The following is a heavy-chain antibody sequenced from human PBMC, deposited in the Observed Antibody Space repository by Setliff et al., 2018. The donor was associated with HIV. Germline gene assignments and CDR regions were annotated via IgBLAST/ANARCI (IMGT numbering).Heavy chain of an antibody. Sequence: PGGSLRLSCAGSGFTFSNAWMSWIRQAPGKGLEWVARLKSNAEGGTADYAAPVRRRFTISRDDSKNTLYLLMNSLKVEDTAAYYCTTLLSGVGTDVFDIWGQGTMVTVSS. CDR1: GFTFSNAW. V-gene: IGHV3-15*01. D-gene: IGHD2-15*01. CDR2: LKSNAEGGTA. CDR3: TTLLSGVGTDVFDI. J-gene: IGHJ3*02.